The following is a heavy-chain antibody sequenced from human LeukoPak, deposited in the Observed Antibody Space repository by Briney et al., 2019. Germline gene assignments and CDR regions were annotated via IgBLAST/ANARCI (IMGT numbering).Heavy chain of an antibody. D-gene: IGHD6-6*01. J-gene: IGHJ4*02. Sequence: GESLKISCKGSGYSFTSYWIGWVRQMPGKGLEWMAIIYPGDSDTKYSPSFQGQVTISADKSITTAYLQWSSLKASDTAMYYCARRPQYRSSSGIDYWGQGTLVTVSS. CDR1: GYSFTSYW. CDR3: ARRPQYRSSSGIDY. CDR2: IYPGDSDT. V-gene: IGHV5-51*01.